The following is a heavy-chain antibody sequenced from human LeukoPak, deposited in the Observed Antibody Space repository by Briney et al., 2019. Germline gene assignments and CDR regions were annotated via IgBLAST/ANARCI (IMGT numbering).Heavy chain of an antibody. J-gene: IGHJ4*02. CDR3: AKGGVVVAATPFDY. CDR1: GFTFDDYA. D-gene: IGHD2-15*01. Sequence: GGSLRLSCAASGFTFDDYAMHWVRQAPGKGLEWVSGISWNSGSIGYADSVKGRFTISRDNAKNSLYLQMNSLRAEDTALYYCAKGGVVVAATPFDYWGQGTLVTVSS. CDR2: ISWNSGSI. V-gene: IGHV3-9*01.